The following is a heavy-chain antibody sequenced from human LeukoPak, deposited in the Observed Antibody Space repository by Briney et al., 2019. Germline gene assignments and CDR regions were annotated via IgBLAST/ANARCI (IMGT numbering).Heavy chain of an antibody. Sequence: SETLSLTCTVSGYSISSGYYWGWIRQPPGKGLEWIGSIYHSGSTYYNPSLKSRVTISIDTSKNQFSLKLSSVTAADTAVYYCARGPGMATIKDWGQGTLVTVSS. CDR3: ARGPGMATIKD. CDR2: IYHSGST. CDR1: GYSISSGYY. J-gene: IGHJ4*02. V-gene: IGHV4-38-2*02. D-gene: IGHD5-24*01.